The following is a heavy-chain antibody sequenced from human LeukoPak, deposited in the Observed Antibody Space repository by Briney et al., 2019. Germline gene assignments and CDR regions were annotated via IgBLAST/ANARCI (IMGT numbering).Heavy chain of an antibody. D-gene: IGHD3-22*01. V-gene: IGHV1-2*02. CDR2: INPNSGGT. J-gene: IGHJ6*03. Sequence: ASVKVSCKASGYTFTGYYMHWVRQAPGQGLEWMGWINPNSGGTNYAQKFQGRVTMTRDTSISTAYMKLSRLRSDDTAVYYCARGYSGYYDSSGYYYPYYYYYMDVWGKGTTVTVSS. CDR3: ARGYSGYYDSSGYYYPYYYYYMDV. CDR1: GYTFTGYY.